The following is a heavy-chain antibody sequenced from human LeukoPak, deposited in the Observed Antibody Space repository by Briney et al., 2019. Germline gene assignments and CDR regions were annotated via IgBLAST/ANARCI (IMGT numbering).Heavy chain of an antibody. V-gene: IGHV3-23*01. J-gene: IGHJ6*01. CDR2: ISGSGDNT. CDR3: AKMKGHPLPKYYMDV. Sequence: GGSLRLSCAASGFTFSSYAMSWVRRTPGKGLEWVSGISGSGDNTLYADSVKGRFTISRDNSKNTLYLEMNSLRAEDTAMYYCAKMKGHPLPKYYMDVWGQGTTVTVSS. D-gene: IGHD1-26*01. CDR1: GFTFSSYA.